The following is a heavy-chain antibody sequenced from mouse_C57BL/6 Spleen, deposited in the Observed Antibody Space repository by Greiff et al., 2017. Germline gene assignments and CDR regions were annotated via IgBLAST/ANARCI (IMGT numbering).Heavy chain of an antibody. J-gene: IGHJ2*01. V-gene: IGHV1-50*01. D-gene: IGHD1-1*01. CDR3: ARGGRSYLFDY. Sequence: QVQLQQPGAELVQPGASVKLSCKASGYTFTSYWMQWVKQRPGQGLEWIGEIAPSDSYTNYNQKFKGKATLTVDTSSSTAYMQLSSLTSEDSAVYYCARGGRSYLFDYWGQGTTLTVSS. CDR1: GYTFTSYW. CDR2: IAPSDSYT.